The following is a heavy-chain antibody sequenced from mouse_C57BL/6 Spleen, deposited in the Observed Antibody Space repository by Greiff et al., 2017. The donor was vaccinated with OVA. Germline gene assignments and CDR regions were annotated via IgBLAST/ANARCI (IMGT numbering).Heavy chain of an antibody. CDR3: AKALSNPAWFAY. CDR2: LWRGGST. V-gene: IGHV2-5*01. D-gene: IGHD2-5*01. CDR1: GFSLTSYG. J-gene: IGHJ3*01. Sequence: VKLVESGPGLVQPSQSLSITCTVSGFSLTSYGVHWVRQSPGKGLEWLGVLWRGGSTDYNAAFMSRLSITKDNSKSQVFFKMNSLQADDTAIYYCAKALSNPAWFAYWGQGTLVTVSA.